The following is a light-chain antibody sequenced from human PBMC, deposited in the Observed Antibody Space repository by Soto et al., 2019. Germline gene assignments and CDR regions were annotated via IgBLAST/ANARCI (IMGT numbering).Light chain of an antibody. J-gene: IGKJ1*01. CDR2: DAS. CDR3: HQYDSYST. CDR1: QSISSW. Sequence: DIQITQSPSTLSASVGDRVTITCRASQSISSWLAWYQQKPGKAPKLLIYDASSLESGVPSRFSGSGSGTEFTLTISSLQPDDFATYYCHQYDSYSTFGQGTKVDIK. V-gene: IGKV1-5*01.